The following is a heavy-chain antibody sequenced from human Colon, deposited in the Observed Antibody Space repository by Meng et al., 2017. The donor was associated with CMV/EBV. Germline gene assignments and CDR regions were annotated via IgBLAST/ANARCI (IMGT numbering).Heavy chain of an antibody. J-gene: IGHJ4*02. D-gene: IGHD3-3*01. V-gene: IGHV1-2*02. CDR1: GYTFTGYL. Sequence: QGHLVQSGAGVGEPGASVKVACKASGYTFTGYLIHWVRQAPGQGLEWMGWINPYSGDTIYAQKFEVGVTMTRDASITTAYLELSSLKSDDTAVYYCGTFGGDFDYWGQGTLVTVSS. CDR2: INPYSGDT. CDR3: GTFGGDFDY.